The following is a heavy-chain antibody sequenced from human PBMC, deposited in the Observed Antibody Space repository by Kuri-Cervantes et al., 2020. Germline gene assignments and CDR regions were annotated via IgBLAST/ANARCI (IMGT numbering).Heavy chain of an antibody. Sequence: ASVKVSCKASGYTFTSYDINWVRQATGQRLEWMGWINGGNGNTKISDKFQDRVSLNRDTSVSTAYMDLTNLRFEDTGVYFCAKDSPRVQVASTGWYDPWGQGTQVTVSS. CDR1: GYTFTSYD. V-gene: IGHV1-3*01. CDR3: AKDSPRVQVASTGWYDP. CDR2: INGGNGNT. D-gene: IGHD6-19*01. J-gene: IGHJ5*02.